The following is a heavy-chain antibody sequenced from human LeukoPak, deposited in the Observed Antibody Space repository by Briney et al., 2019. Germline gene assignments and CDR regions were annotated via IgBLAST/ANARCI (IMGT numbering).Heavy chain of an antibody. D-gene: IGHD3-10*01. CDR1: GDSVSSNSAA. CDR3: ARDVAAWYYYGSGSYSRGGLDY. V-gene: IGHV6-1*01. CDR2: TYYRSKWYN. J-gene: IGHJ4*02. Sequence: SQTLSLTCAISGDSVSSNSAAWNWIRQSPSRGLEWLGRTYYRSKWYNDYAVSVKSRITINPDTSKNQFSLQLNSVTPEDTAVYYCARDVAAWYYYGSGSYSRGGLDYWGQGTLVTVSS.